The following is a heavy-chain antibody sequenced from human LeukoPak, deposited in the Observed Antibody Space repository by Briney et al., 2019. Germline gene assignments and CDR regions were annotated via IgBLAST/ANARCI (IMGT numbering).Heavy chain of an antibody. CDR1: GFTFSNYV. Sequence: GGSLRLSCGASGFTFSNYVMSWVRQAPGKGMEWVSTIRATGDSTYYADSVEGRFTISRDNSKNTLHLQMASLRVEDTAVYYCVTRGKSATNYMAHWGQGTLVTVSS. CDR3: VTRGKSATNYMAH. J-gene: IGHJ4*02. D-gene: IGHD1-7*01. CDR2: IRATGDST. V-gene: IGHV3-23*01.